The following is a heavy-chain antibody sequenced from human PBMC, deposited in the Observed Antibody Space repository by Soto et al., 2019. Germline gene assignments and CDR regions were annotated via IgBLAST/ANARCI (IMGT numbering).Heavy chain of an antibody. J-gene: IGHJ5*02. CDR3: ARGGEIARFDP. D-gene: IGHD2-21*01. CDR1: GGTFSSYA. V-gene: IGHV1-69*13. CDR2: IIPIFGTA. Sequence: ASVKVSCKASGGTFSSYAISWVRQAPGQALEWMGGIIPIFGTANYAQKFQGRVTITADESTSTAYMELSSLRSEDTAVYYCARGGEIARFDPWGQGSLFTVSS.